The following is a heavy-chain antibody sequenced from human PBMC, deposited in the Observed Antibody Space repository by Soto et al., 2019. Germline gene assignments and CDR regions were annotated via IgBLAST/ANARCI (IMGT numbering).Heavy chain of an antibody. D-gene: IGHD3-22*01. J-gene: IGHJ6*02. CDR1: GGTFSSYA. CDR2: IIPIFGTA. CDR3: ARSLDYYYDSSGYYDGMDV. Sequence: QVQLVQSGAEVKKPGSSVKVSCKASGGTFSSYAISWVRQAPGQGLEWMGGIIPIFGTANYAQKFQGRVTITADESTSTAYMELSSLRSEDTAVYYCARSLDYYYDSSGYYDGMDVWGQGTTVTVSS. V-gene: IGHV1-69*01.